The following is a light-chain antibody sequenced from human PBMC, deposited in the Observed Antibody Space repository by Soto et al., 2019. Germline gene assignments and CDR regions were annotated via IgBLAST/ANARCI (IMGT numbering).Light chain of an antibody. Sequence: MVLTQSPVTLALSPGESAVLSCRASQSVSTSLAWYQHKPGQAPRLFIYDASKRAPGIPARFTGSGSGTDFNPTISCLEPEDIAVYYCQLRDVWPSFGQGTKVEIK. J-gene: IGKJ1*01. CDR2: DAS. V-gene: IGKV3-11*01. CDR3: QLRDVWPS. CDR1: QSVSTS.